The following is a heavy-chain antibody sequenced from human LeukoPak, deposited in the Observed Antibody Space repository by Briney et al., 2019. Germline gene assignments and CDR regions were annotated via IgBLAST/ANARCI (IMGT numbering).Heavy chain of an antibody. V-gene: IGHV3-53*05. CDR3: ARTLALYGSGSFFDF. CDR1: GFTVSSNY. J-gene: IGHJ4*02. D-gene: IGHD3-10*01. CDR2: IYSGDST. Sequence: GGSLRLSCAASGFTVSSNYMSWVRQAPGKGLEWVSVIYSGDSTYYADSVKGRFTISRDNSKNTLYLQMNSLRAEDTAVYYCARTLALYGSGSFFDFWGQGTLVTVSS.